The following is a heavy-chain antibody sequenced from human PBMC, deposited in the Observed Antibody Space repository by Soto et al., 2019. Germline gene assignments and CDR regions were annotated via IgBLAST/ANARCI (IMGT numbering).Heavy chain of an antibody. Sequence: EVQLVESGGGLVQPGGSLRLSCAASGFTVSSNYMSWVRQPPGKGLEWVSVIYSGGSTYYADSVKGRFTISGENSKNTLYVQMNSLRGEDAGVYWCARDWDGKGRLGPWGQGTLVTVS. D-gene: IGHD1-26*01. CDR2: IYSGGST. V-gene: IGHV3-66*01. J-gene: IGHJ5*02. CDR1: GFTVSSNY. CDR3: ARDWDGKGRLGP.